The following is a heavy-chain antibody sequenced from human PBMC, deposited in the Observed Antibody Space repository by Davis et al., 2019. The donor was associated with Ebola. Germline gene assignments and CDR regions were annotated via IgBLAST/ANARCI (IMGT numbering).Heavy chain of an antibody. D-gene: IGHD6-13*01. J-gene: IGHJ5*02. Sequence: GESLKISCAASGFTFSSYSMNWVRQAPGKGLEWVSYISSSSSTIYYADSVKGRFTISRDNAENSLYLQMNSLRDEDTAVYYCARDRFPMDSSSWYWFDPWGQGTLVTVSS. V-gene: IGHV3-48*02. CDR2: ISSSSSTI. CDR3: ARDRFPMDSSSWYWFDP. CDR1: GFTFSSYS.